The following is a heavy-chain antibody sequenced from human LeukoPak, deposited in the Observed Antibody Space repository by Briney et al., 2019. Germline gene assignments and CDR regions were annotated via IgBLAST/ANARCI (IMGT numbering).Heavy chain of an antibody. V-gene: IGHV3-30*02. CDR1: GFTFSSYG. Sequence: PGGSLRLSCAASGFTFSSYGMHWVRQAPGKGLEWVAFIRYDGSNKYYADSVKGRFTISRDNSKNTLYLQMNSLRAEDTAVYYCARDSPTDYGDYVDYWGQGTLVTVSS. J-gene: IGHJ4*02. CDR3: ARDSPTDYGDYVDY. D-gene: IGHD4-17*01. CDR2: IRYDGSNK.